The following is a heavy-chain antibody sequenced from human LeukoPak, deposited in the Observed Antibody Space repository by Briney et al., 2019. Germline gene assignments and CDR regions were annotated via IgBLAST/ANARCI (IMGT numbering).Heavy chain of an antibody. Sequence: GGSLRLSCAASGFTFSSYSMTWVRQAPGKGLEWFSSMSSGGTYIYYADSVRGRFTISRDNAKNSLYLIMNSLRAEDTAVYYCARDRPTGASRLFVVQWGQGTLVTVSS. CDR3: ARDRPTGASRLFVVQ. J-gene: IGHJ4*02. CDR1: GFTFSSYS. D-gene: IGHD3-3*01. V-gene: IGHV3-21*01. CDR2: MSSGGTYI.